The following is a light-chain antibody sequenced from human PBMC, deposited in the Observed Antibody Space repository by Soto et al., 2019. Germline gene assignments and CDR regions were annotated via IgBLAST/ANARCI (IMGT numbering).Light chain of an antibody. CDR2: EVN. CDR1: SNDVGAYDY. CDR3: SSYAGSSNV. V-gene: IGLV2-8*01. J-gene: IGLJ1*01. Sequence: QSALTQPPSASGSPGQSVTISCTGTSNDVGAYDYVSWYQQHPGKAPKLIIYEVNKRPSGVPGRFSGSKSGNTASLTVSGLQAEDEADYYCSSYAGSSNVFGTGTKVTVL.